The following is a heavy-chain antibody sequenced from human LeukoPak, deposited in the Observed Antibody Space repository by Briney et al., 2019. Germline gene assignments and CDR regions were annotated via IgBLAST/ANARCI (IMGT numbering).Heavy chain of an antibody. CDR2: FYTSGST. CDR1: GGSISSYY. CDR3: ARAKDILTPTDAFDI. V-gene: IGHV4-4*07. D-gene: IGHD3-9*01. J-gene: IGHJ3*02. Sequence: AETLSLPCTVSGGSISSYYWRCIRQPAGKGLECFGRFYTSGSTNYNPSLKSRVTISVDKSKNQFSLKLSSVTAADTAVYYCARAKDILTPTDAFDIWGQGTMVTVSS.